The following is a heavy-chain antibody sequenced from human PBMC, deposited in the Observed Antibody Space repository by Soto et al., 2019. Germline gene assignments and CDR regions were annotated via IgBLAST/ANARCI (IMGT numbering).Heavy chain of an antibody. D-gene: IGHD3-9*01. J-gene: IGHJ4*02. CDR3: AKDPWPYDILTGYSFDY. CDR2: ISGSGGST. CDR1: GFTFSSYA. Sequence: GGSLRPSCAASGFTFSSYAMSWVRQAPGKGLEWVSAISGSGGSTYYADSVKGRFTISRDNSKNTLYLQMNSLRAEDTAVYYCAKDPWPYDILTGYSFDYWGQGTLVTVSS. V-gene: IGHV3-23*01.